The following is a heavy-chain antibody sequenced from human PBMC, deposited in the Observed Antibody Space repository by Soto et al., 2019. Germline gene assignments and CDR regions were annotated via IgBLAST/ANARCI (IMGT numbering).Heavy chain of an antibody. J-gene: IGHJ4*02. CDR3: ALWGSYRSFDN. V-gene: IGHV4-39*07. CDR2: IDRSGRT. Sequence: PSETLSLTCTVSGDSIGTTHSYWAWIRQSPGKGLEWIGEIDRSGRTKYNPSLKSRVAISVDTSKNQFSLKVTSMTAADTAVYYCALWGSYRSFDNWGQGTLVTVSS. D-gene: IGHD3-16*02. CDR1: GDSIGTTHSY.